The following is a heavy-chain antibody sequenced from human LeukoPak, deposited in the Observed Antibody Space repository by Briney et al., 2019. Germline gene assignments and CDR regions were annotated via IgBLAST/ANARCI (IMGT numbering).Heavy chain of an antibody. CDR1: GYTFTSYG. D-gene: IGHD2-2*01. J-gene: IGHJ6*02. Sequence: ASVKVSCKASGYTFTSYGISWVRQAPGQGLEWMGWISAYNGSTNYAQKLQGRVTMTTDTSTSTAYMELRSLRSDDTAVYYCASGDIVVVPALTYYYYGMDVWGQGTTVTVSS. CDR3: ASGDIVVVPALTYYYYGMDV. CDR2: ISAYNGST. V-gene: IGHV1-18*01.